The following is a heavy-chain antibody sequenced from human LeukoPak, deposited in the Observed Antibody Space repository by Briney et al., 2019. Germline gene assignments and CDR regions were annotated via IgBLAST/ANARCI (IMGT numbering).Heavy chain of an antibody. Sequence: GGSLRLSCAASGFTFSSNSMTWVRQAPGKGLEWVSLIYSGDSTYYADSVKGRFTMSRDNSKNTLYLQMNSRRVEDTAVYYCARDGSGIQLAPDVFVIWGQGTMVTVSS. CDR3: ARDGSGIQLAPDVFVI. V-gene: IGHV3-66*01. D-gene: IGHD5-18*01. CDR1: GFTFSSNS. J-gene: IGHJ3*02. CDR2: IYSGDST.